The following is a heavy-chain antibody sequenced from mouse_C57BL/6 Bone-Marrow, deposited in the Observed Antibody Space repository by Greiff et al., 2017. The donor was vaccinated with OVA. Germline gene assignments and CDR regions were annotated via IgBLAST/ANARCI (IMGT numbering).Heavy chain of an antibody. V-gene: IGHV3-6*01. CDR2: ISYDGSN. Sequence: VQLQQSGPGLVKPSQSLSLTCSVTGYSITSGYYWNWIRQFPGNKLEWMGYISYDGSNNYNPSLKNRISITRDTSKNQFFLKLNSVTTEDTATYYCARKGLLDAMDYWGQGTSVTVSS. CDR3: ARKGLLDAMDY. D-gene: IGHD2-3*01. CDR1: GYSITSGYY. J-gene: IGHJ4*01.